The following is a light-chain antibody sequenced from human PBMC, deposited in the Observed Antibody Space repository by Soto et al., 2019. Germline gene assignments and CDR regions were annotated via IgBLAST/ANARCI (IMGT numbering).Light chain of an antibody. CDR2: AAS. J-gene: IGKJ1*01. CDR3: QHRIDWRT. V-gene: IGKV3-11*01. Sequence: VLTQSPGSRSLSPGPRATLSCRASQSVSTSYFARYQQQPAQAPRLLISAASNRAPGIPARFSGSGSGTDFTLTISSLESEDSAVYHCQHRIDWRTFGQGTKVDIK. CDR1: QSVSTSY.